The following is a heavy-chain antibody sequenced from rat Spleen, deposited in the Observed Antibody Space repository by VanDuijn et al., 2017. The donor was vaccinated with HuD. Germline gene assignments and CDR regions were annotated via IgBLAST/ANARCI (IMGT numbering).Heavy chain of an antibody. CDR3: AVAGFGY. J-gene: IGHJ2*01. D-gene: IGHD4-3*01. CDR1: GFAFSRYW. V-gene: IGHV5-58*01. Sequence: EVQLVETGGGLVQPGKSLKLSCVASGFAFSRYWMYWVRQAPGKGLEWVSSVSNDGVNTYYPDSVKGRFTISRDNAENIVYLQMNSLKSEETATYYCAVAGFGYWGQGIMVTVSS. CDR2: VSNDGVNT.